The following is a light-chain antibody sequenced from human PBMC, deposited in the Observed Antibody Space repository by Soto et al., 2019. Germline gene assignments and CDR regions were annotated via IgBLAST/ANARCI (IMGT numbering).Light chain of an antibody. CDR1: SSDVGSYNY. J-gene: IGLJ1*01. Sequence: QSALTQPSSVSGSPGQSITISCTGSSSDVGSYNYVSWYQQHPGQAPKFMIYDVNKRPSGVSHRFSGSKSGNTASLTISGLQADDEADYYCLSYAGSYNFVFGSGTKLTVL. CDR3: LSYAGSYNFV. V-gene: IGLV2-11*01. CDR2: DVN.